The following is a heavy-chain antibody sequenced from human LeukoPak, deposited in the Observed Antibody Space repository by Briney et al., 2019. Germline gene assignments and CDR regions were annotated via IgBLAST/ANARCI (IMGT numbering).Heavy chain of an antibody. Sequence: GGFLRLSCAASGFTFSSYWMHWVRQAPGKGLVWVSRINSDGSTTTYADSVKGRFTISRDNAKNTLYLQMNSLRAEDTAVYYCARAVVVTASDYWGQGTLVTVSS. D-gene: IGHD2-21*02. CDR1: GFTFSSYW. V-gene: IGHV3-74*01. J-gene: IGHJ4*02. CDR3: ARAVVVTASDY. CDR2: INSDGSTT.